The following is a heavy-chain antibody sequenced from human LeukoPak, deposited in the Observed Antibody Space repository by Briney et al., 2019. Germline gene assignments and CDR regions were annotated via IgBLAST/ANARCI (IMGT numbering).Heavy chain of an antibody. CDR2: IRSKAYGGTT. D-gene: IGHD2-15*01. Sequence: GGSLRLSCTASGFTFGDYAMSWVRQAPGKGLEWVGFIRSKAYGGTTEYAASVKGRFTISRDDSKSIAYLQMNSLKTEDTAVYYCTRRGYCSGGSCYFFDYWGQGTLVTVSS. CDR1: GFTFGDYA. J-gene: IGHJ4*02. V-gene: IGHV3-49*04. CDR3: TRRGYCSGGSCYFFDY.